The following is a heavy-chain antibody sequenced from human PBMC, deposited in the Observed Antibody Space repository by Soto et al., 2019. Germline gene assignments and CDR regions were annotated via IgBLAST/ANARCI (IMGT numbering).Heavy chain of an antibody. CDR3: ARGPRRAHSSSWYPY. CDR2: INPNSGGT. Sequence: QVPLVQSGAEVKKPGASVKVSCKASGYTFTGYYMHWVRQAPGQGLEWMGWINPNSGGTNYAQKFQGWVTMTRDTSISTAYMELSRLRSDDTAVYYCARGPRRAHSSSWYPYWGQGTLVTVSS. J-gene: IGHJ4*02. CDR1: GYTFTGYY. V-gene: IGHV1-2*04. D-gene: IGHD6-13*01.